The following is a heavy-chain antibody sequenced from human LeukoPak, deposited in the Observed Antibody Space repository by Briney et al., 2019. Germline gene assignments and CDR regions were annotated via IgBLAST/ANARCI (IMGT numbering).Heavy chain of an antibody. CDR1: GFTFSSYA. CDR2: ITYDGSNK. CDR3: AKTSQPYCGGDCSHFDY. D-gene: IGHD2-21*02. Sequence: GSLRLSCAASGFTFSSYAMTWVRQAPGKGLEWVAIITYDGSNKYYADSVKGRFTISRDNSKNTLYLQVNSLRVEDTAVYYCAKTSQPYCGGDCSHFDYWGPGTLVTVSS. J-gene: IGHJ4*02. V-gene: IGHV3-30*18.